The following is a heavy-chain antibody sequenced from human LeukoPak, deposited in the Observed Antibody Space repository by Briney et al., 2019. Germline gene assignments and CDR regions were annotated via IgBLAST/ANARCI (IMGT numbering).Heavy chain of an antibody. Sequence: PSETLSLTCTVSGASISSSSYYWGWIRQPPGKGLEWIESISYSGSTYYNPSLKSRVTISVDTSKNQFSLKLSSVTAADTAVYYCTRSPTKRITEDYWGQGTLVTVSS. J-gene: IGHJ4*02. CDR1: GASISSSSYY. CDR3: TRSPTKRITEDY. V-gene: IGHV4-39*07. CDR2: ISYSGST. D-gene: IGHD3-10*01.